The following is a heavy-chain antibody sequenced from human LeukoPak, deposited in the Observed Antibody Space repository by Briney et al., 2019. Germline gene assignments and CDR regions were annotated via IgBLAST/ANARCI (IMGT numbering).Heavy chain of an antibody. CDR1: GFTFGSYG. D-gene: IGHD4-17*01. CDR3: ARPRGVTTNYYYFLDV. J-gene: IGHJ6*03. Sequence: GGSLRLSCAASGFTFGSYGMHWVRQAPDKGLEWVAVILYDGGNKYYADSVKGRFTISRDNSKNTLYPQMNGLRAEDTAVYYCARPRGVTTNYYYFLDVWGKGTTVTVSS. CDR2: ILYDGGNK. V-gene: IGHV3-33*01.